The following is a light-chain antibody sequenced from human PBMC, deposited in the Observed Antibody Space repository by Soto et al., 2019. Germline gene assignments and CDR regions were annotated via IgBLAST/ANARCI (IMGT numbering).Light chain of an antibody. V-gene: IGLV1-40*01. CDR1: SSNIGAGYD. CDR2: GNS. Sequence: QSVLTQLPSVSGAPGQRVTISCTGSSSNIGAGYDVHWYQQLPGTAPKLLIYGNSNRPSGVPDRFSGSKSGTSASLAITGLQAEDEADYYCQSYDSSLSVYVFGTGTKLTVL. J-gene: IGLJ1*01. CDR3: QSYDSSLSVYV.